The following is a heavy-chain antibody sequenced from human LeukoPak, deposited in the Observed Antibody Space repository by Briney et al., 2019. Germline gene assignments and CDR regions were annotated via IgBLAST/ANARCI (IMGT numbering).Heavy chain of an antibody. CDR3: ARESESSGWYDY. CDR1: GFIFHDYD. V-gene: IGHV3-43*02. J-gene: IGHJ4*02. Sequence: GGSLGLSCAAPGFIFHDYDIHWVRQAPGKGLEWVSLISGGGGSIFYADSVKGRFTISRDNSKNSLYLQMNSLRSDDTALYYCARESESSGWYDYWGQGTLVTVSS. D-gene: IGHD6-19*01. CDR2: ISGGGGSI.